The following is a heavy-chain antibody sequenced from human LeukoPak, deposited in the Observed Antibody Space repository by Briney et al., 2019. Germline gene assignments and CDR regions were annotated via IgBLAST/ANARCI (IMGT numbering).Heavy chain of an antibody. CDR2: ISGSGGSR. J-gene: IGHJ5*02. CDR1: GLTFSNYA. Sequence: GGSLRLSCVASGLTFSNYAMSWVRQAPGKGLEWVSGISGSGGSRYYADSVKGRFTISRDNPKNTLYLQMNSLRAEDTAVYYCATDDKKTTSEYNWFDPWGQGTLVTVSS. V-gene: IGHV3-23*01. CDR3: ATDDKKTTSEYNWFDP. D-gene: IGHD1-1*01.